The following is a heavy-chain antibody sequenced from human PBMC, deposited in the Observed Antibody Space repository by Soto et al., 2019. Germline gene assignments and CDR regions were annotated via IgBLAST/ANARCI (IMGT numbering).Heavy chain of an antibody. CDR2: IYYSGST. CDR3: ARLLCNSPNCVPLDP. J-gene: IGHJ5*02. CDR1: GGSISSGGYY. Sequence: SETLSLTCTVSGGSISSGGYYWSWIRQHPGKGLEWIGYIYYSGSTYYNPSLKSRVTISVDTSKNQFSLKLSSVTAADTAVYYCARLLCNSPNCVPLDPWGQETLVTVS. V-gene: IGHV4-31*03. D-gene: IGHD2-2*01.